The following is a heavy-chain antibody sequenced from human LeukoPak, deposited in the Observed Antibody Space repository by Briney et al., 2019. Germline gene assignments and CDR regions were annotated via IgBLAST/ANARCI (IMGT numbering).Heavy chain of an antibody. J-gene: IGHJ4*02. CDR3: AREGFIFGVVKAFDY. V-gene: IGHV4-30-2*01. D-gene: IGHD3-3*01. CDR1: GGSISSGGYY. CDR2: IYHSGST. Sequence: PSETLSLTCTVSGGSISSGGYYWSWIRQPPGKGLEWIGYIYHSGSTYYNPSLKSRVTISVDRSKNQFSLKLSSVTAADTAVYYCAREGFIFGVVKAFDYWGQGTLVTVSS.